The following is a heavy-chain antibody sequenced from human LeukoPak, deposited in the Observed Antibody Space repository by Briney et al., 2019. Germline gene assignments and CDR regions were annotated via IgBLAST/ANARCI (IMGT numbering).Heavy chain of an antibody. J-gene: IGHJ4*02. V-gene: IGHV4-30-4*01. CDR1: GGSISSGDYY. D-gene: IGHD6-25*01. Sequence: SETLSLTCTVSGGSISSGDYYWSWIRQPPGKGLEWIGYIYYSGSTYYNPSLKSRVTISVDTSKNQFSLKLSSVTAADTAVYYCARDSSGVEYFDYWGQGTLVTVSS. CDR2: IYYSGST. CDR3: ARDSSGVEYFDY.